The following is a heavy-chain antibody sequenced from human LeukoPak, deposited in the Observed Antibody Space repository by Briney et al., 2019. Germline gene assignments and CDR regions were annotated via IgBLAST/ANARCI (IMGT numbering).Heavy chain of an antibody. D-gene: IGHD6-19*01. J-gene: IGHJ4*02. CDR1: GFTFSSYG. Sequence: GGSLRLSCAASGFTFSSYGMHWVRQAPGKGLEWVAVISYDGSNKYYADSVKGRFTISRGNSKNTLYLQMNSLRAEDTAVYYCAKDSQWLVRYFDYWGQGTLVTVSS. CDR3: AKDSQWLVRYFDY. CDR2: ISYDGSNK. V-gene: IGHV3-30*18.